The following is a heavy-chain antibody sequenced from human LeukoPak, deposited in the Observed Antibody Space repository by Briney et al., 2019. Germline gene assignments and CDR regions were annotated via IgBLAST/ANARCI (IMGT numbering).Heavy chain of an antibody. Sequence: GGSLRLSCAASGFTLSSYTMNWVRQPPGEGLEGGSKICTSSTTIYYADSVKGRFTISRDNAKNSLYLQMNSLRADDTAVYYCARFAAGGSYYYYMDVWGKGTTVTVSS. J-gene: IGHJ6*03. CDR2: ICTSSTTI. CDR3: ARFAAGGSYYYYMDV. CDR1: GFTLSSYT. V-gene: IGHV3-48*01. D-gene: IGHD6-25*01.